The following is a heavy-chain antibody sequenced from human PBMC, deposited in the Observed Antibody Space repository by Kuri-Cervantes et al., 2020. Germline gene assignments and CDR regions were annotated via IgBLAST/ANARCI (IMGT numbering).Heavy chain of an antibody. CDR2: ISYDGSNK. CDR3: HANPYYYDSSGYYSRHIDY. CDR1: GFTFSSYA. Sequence: GGSLRLSCAASGFTFSSYAMHWVRQAPGKGLEWVAVISYDGSNKYYADSVKGRFTISRDNSKNTLYLQMNSLKTEDTAVYYCHANPYYYDSSGYYSRHIDYWGQGTLVTVSS. V-gene: IGHV3-30*04. D-gene: IGHD3-22*01. J-gene: IGHJ4*02.